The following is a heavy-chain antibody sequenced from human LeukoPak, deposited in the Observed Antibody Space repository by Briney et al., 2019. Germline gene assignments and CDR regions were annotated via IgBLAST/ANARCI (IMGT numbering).Heavy chain of an antibody. CDR3: ARELWGSSTISGTSDFDY. Sequence: PGGSLRLSCAASGFTFSSYSMNWVRQAPGKGLEWVSSISSSSSYIYYADSVKGRFTISRDNAKNSLYLQMNILRAEDTAVYYCARELWGSSTISGTSDFDYWGQGTLVTVSS. CDR2: ISSSSSYI. J-gene: IGHJ4*02. V-gene: IGHV3-21*01. D-gene: IGHD5/OR15-5a*01. CDR1: GFTFSSYS.